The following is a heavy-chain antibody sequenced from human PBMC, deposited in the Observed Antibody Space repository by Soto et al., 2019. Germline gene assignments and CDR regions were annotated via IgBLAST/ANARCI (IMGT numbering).Heavy chain of an antibody. J-gene: IGHJ4*02. D-gene: IGHD6-19*01. CDR2: IEKDGSER. CDR3: AGGSGWESDF. Sequence: EVQLVESGGGLVQPGGSLRLSCAASGFMFGTYWMNWVRQAPGKGLEWVANIEKDGSERNYVDSVKGRFTISRDNAKNSLYLQMKSLRAEDTAVYYCAGGSGWESDFWGQGTHVTVSS. CDR1: GFMFGTYW. V-gene: IGHV3-7*02.